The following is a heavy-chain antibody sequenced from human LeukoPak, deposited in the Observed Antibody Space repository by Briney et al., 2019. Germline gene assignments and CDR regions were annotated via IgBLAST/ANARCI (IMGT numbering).Heavy chain of an antibody. Sequence: GGSLRLSCAASGFTFSTYTMNWVRQAPGKGLEWVSSITISSRYIYYADSVKGRFTISRDNAKNSLFLHMNSLRAEDTAVYYCAKCIRGYEGLYFDYWGQGTLVTVSS. V-gene: IGHV3-21*01. J-gene: IGHJ4*02. CDR3: AKCIRGYEGLYFDY. CDR1: GFTFSTYT. CDR2: ITISSRYI. D-gene: IGHD5-12*01.